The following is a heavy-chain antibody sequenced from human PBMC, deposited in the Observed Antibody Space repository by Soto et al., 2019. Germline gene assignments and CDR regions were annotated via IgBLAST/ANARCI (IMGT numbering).Heavy chain of an antibody. D-gene: IGHD3-3*01. Sequence: GVSLRLSCAASGFTFRSYAMSWIRQAPGKGLEWVSAISGSGGSTYYADSVKGRFTISRDNSKNTLYLQMNSLRAEDTAVYYCAKDGADYDFWSGYYKRVDYWGQGT. V-gene: IGHV3-23*01. CDR2: ISGSGGST. J-gene: IGHJ4*02. CDR3: AKDGADYDFWSGYYKRVDY. CDR1: GFTFRSYA.